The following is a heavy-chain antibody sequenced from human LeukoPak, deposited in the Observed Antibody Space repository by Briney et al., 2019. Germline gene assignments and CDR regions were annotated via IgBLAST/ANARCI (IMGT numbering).Heavy chain of an antibody. V-gene: IGHV3-74*01. D-gene: IGHD1-1*01. CDR1: GFTFSSYW. J-gene: IGHJ4*02. Sequence: HPGGSLRLSCAASGFTFSSYWMHWVRQAPGKGLVWVSRINSDGSSTSYADSVKGRVTISRDNAKNTLYLQMNSLRAEDTAVYYCARGATWNDVNYWGQGTLVTVSS. CDR2: INSDGSST. CDR3: ARGATWNDVNY.